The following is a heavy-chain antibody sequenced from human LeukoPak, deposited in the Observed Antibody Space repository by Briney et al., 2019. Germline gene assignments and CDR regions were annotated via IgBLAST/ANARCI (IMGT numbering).Heavy chain of an antibody. D-gene: IGHD4-23*01. Sequence: GGSLRLSCAASGFTFSSYGMHWVRQAPGKGLEWVAIISFDGTNKYYADSVKGRFTISRDNSKTTLYLQMNSLRAEDTAVYYCAKDRYGGNSGGGDYWGQGTLVTVSS. J-gene: IGHJ4*02. CDR1: GFTFSSYG. CDR2: ISFDGTNK. CDR3: AKDRYGGNSGGGDY. V-gene: IGHV3-30*18.